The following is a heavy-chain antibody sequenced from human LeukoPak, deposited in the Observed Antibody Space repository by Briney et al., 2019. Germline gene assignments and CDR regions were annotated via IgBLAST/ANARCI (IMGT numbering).Heavy chain of an antibody. Sequence: SETLSLTCTVSGGSITSGSYHWGWIRQSPGKGLKWIGNTYYTGCAYYRPSLQSRVSISVDTSKKEFSLKLTSVTAADTAVYYCARDRDGYAYSFDYWGQGTLVTVSS. CDR1: GGSITSGSYH. CDR3: ARDRDGYAYSFDY. D-gene: IGHD5-24*01. V-gene: IGHV4-39*02. CDR2: TYYTGCA. J-gene: IGHJ4*02.